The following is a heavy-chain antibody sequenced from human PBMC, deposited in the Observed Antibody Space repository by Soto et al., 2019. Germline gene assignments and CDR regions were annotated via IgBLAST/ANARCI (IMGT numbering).Heavy chain of an antibody. D-gene: IGHD3-3*01. V-gene: IGHV1-69*13. J-gene: IGHJ4*02. CDR3: ARDDSYDFWSGYYVL. Sequence: ASVKVSCKASGGTFSSYAISWVRQAPGQGLEWMGGIIPIFGTANYAQKFQGRVTITADESTSTAYMELSSLRSEDTAVYYCARDDSYDFWSGYYVLWGQGTLVTGSA. CDR2: IIPIFGTA. CDR1: GGTFSSYA.